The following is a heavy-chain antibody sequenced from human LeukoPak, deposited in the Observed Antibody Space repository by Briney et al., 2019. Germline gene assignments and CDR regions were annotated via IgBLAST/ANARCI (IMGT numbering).Heavy chain of an antibody. CDR2: ISWNSGST. Sequence: GGSLRLSCAASGFTFDDYAMHWVRQAPGKGLEWVSGISWNSGSTYYADSVKGRFTISRDNSKNSLYLQMNSLRAEDTAVYYCAKESSGGWYFDYWGQGTLVTVSS. CDR3: AKESSGGWYFDY. V-gene: IGHV3-23*01. J-gene: IGHJ4*02. CDR1: GFTFDDYA. D-gene: IGHD6-19*01.